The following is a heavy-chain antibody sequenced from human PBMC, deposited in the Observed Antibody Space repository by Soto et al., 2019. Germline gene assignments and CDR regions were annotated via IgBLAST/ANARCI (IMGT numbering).Heavy chain of an antibody. CDR2: IYYSGST. Sequence: QLQLQESGPGLVKPSETLSLTCTVSGGSISSSSHYWGWIRQPPGKGLEWIGSIYYSGSTYYNPSLKSRVTISVDTSKNQFSLKLSSVTAADTAVYYRAATSYGDYYFDYWGQGTLVTVSS. CDR3: AATSYGDYYFDY. V-gene: IGHV4-39*01. CDR1: GGSISSSSHY. J-gene: IGHJ4*02. D-gene: IGHD4-17*01.